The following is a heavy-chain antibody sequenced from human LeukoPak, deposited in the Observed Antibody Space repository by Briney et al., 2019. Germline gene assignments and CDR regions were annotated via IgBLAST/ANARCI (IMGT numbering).Heavy chain of an antibody. CDR3: AKSPPTGYSYYFDY. D-gene: IGHD3-9*01. CDR2: IYYSGST. V-gene: IGHV4-59*06. CDR1: GGSFSGYY. Sequence: SETLSLTCAVYGGSFSGYYWSWIRQPPGKGLEWIGYIYYSGSTYYNPSLKSRVTISVDTSKNQFSLKLSSVTAADTAVYYCAKSPPTGYSYYFDYWGQGTLVTVSS. J-gene: IGHJ4*02.